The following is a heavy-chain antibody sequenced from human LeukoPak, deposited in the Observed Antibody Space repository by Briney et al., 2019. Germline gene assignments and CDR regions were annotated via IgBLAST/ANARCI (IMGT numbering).Heavy chain of an antibody. Sequence: GGSLRLSCAASGFTFDDYTIHWVRQAPGKGLEWVSLISWDGGSTYYADSVKGRFTISRDNSKNSLYLQMNSLRTEDTALYYCAEDRGYSYGYDFDYWGQGTLVTVSS. CDR3: AEDRGYSYGYDFDY. CDR2: ISWDGGST. CDR1: GFTFDDYT. V-gene: IGHV3-43*01. J-gene: IGHJ4*02. D-gene: IGHD5-18*01.